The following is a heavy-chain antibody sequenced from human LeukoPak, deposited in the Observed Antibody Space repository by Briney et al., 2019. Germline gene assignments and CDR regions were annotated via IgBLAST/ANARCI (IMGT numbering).Heavy chain of an antibody. D-gene: IGHD5-24*01. CDR1: GFTFSSYW. CDR2: IISDGSDA. Sequence: GRSLRLSCEASGFTFSSYWMHWVRQAPGKGLVWVSRIISDGSDASYADSVKGRFTISRDNSKNTLYLQMNSLRAEDTAVYYCAKEGRSLQTYWGQGTLVTVSS. CDR3: AKEGRSLQTY. V-gene: IGHV3-74*01. J-gene: IGHJ4*02.